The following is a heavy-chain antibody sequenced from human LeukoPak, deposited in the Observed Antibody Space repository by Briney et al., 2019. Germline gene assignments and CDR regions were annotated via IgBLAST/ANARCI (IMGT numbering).Heavy chain of an antibody. CDR1: GGSINSLYYY. CDR3: ARSGRAALEFDY. J-gene: IGHJ4*02. V-gene: IGHV4-39*01. D-gene: IGHD6-6*01. Sequence: SETLSLTCSVSGGSINSLYYYWGWIRQPPGKGLEWIGTIYYSGRTYYNPSLESRVTISVDTSKNQFSLKLSSVTAADTAVYYCARSGRAALEFDYWGQGTLVTVSS. CDR2: IYYSGRT.